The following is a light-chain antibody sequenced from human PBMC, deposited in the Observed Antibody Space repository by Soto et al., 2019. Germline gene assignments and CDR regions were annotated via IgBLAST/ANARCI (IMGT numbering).Light chain of an antibody. V-gene: IGKV3-11*01. CDR3: QQRSNWPPTWT. CDR2: DAS. CDR1: QSVSTY. J-gene: IGKJ1*01. Sequence: EIVLTQSPATLSLSPGERAILSCRASQSVSTYLAWYQQKPGQAPRLLIYDASTRATGIPARFSGSGSGTDFTLTISSLEPEDFAVYYCQQRSNWPPTWTFGQGTKVEIK.